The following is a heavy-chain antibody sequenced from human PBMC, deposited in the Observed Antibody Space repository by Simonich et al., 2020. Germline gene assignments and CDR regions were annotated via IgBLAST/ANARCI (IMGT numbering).Heavy chain of an antibody. CDR3: ARWTATGYYFDY. J-gene: IGHJ4*02. CDR1: GFTVSRNY. D-gene: IGHD1-1*01. Sequence: EGQLVESGGGLIQPGGSLRLSCAASGFTVSRNYMGWVRQAPGKGLEWVAVSYSGGSTYYADSVKGRFTISRDNSKNTLYLQINSLRAEDTAVYYCARWTATGYYFDYWGQGTLVTVSS. V-gene: IGHV3-53*01. CDR2: SYSGGST.